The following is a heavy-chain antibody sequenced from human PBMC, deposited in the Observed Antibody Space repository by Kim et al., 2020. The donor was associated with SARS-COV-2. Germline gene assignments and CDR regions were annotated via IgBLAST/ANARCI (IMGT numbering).Heavy chain of an antibody. D-gene: IGHD3-16*01. CDR1: GGTFSSYA. CDR3: ARGDYGRGSRAFDY. J-gene: IGHJ4*02. Sequence: SVKVSCKASGGTFSSYAISWVRQAPGQGLEWMGGIIPIFGTANYAQKFQGRVTITADESTSTAYMELSSLRSEDTAVYYCARGDYGRGSRAFDYWGQGTLVTVSS. V-gene: IGHV1-69*13. CDR2: IIPIFGTA.